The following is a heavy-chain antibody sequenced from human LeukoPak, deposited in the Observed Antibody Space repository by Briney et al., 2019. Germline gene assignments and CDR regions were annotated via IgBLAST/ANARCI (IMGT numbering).Heavy chain of an antibody. CDR3: ARDWGYDSGTYFVS. Sequence: PGGSLRLSCAASGFTFSSYGMHWVRQAPGKGLEWVAVISSDGNKKFYADSVKGRFTLSRDNFQNTLYLQMSGLRVEDTALYYCARDWGYDSGTYFVSWGQGTRLIVSS. D-gene: IGHD3-10*01. J-gene: IGHJ5*02. CDR1: GFTFSSYG. CDR2: ISSDGNKK. V-gene: IGHV3-30*03.